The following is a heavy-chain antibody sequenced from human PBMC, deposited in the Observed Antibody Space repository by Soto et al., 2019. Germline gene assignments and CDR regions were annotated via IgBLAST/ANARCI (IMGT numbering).Heavy chain of an antibody. CDR2: IYYSGST. CDR1: GGSISSGDYY. V-gene: IGHV4-30-4*01. J-gene: IGHJ5*02. D-gene: IGHD6-13*01. Sequence: SETLSLTCTVSGGSISSGDYYWSWIRQPPGKGLGWIGYIYYSGSTYYNPSLKSRVTISVDTSKNQFSLKLSSVTAADTAVYYCAREKVHGSSWPLLNWLDPWGQGTLVTVSS. CDR3: AREKVHGSSWPLLNWLDP.